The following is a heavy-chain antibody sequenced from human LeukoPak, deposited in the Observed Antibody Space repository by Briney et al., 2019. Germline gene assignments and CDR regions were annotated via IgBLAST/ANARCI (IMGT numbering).Heavy chain of an antibody. CDR1: GFTFSSYA. CDR2: ISGSGGST. V-gene: IGHV3-23*01. J-gene: IGHJ4*02. D-gene: IGHD6-19*01. CDR3: AKDPGYSSMWYFDY. Sequence: PGGSLRLSCAASGFTFSSYALSWVRQAPGKGLEWVSAISGSGGSTYYADSVKGRFTISRDNSKNTLYLQMNSLRAEDTAVYYCAKDPGYSSMWYFDYWGQGTLVTVSS.